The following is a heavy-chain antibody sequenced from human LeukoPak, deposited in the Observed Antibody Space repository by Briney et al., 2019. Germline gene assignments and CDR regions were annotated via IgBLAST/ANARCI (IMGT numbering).Heavy chain of an antibody. V-gene: IGHV3-30*02. D-gene: IGHD4-17*01. CDR3: ARGATYAYYFDY. Sequence: PGGSLRLSCAASGFTFSSYGMHWVRQAPGKGLEWVAFIRYDGSNKYYADSVKGRFTISRDNSKNTLYLQMNSLRAEDTAVYYCARGATYAYYFDYWGQGILVTVSS. CDR2: IRYDGSNK. CDR1: GFTFSSYG. J-gene: IGHJ4*02.